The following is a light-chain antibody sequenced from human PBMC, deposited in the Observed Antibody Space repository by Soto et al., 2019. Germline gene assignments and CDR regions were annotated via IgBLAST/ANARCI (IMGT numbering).Light chain of an antibody. Sequence: DIVLTQSPGTLSLSPGERATLSCMASQSVSSSYLAWYQQKPGQAPRLLIYGASSRATGIPDRFSGSGSGTDFTLTISRLEPEDFAVYYCQPYGSWAWTFGQGTQVDIK. CDR3: QPYGSWAWT. CDR2: GAS. CDR1: QSVSSSY. J-gene: IGKJ1*01. V-gene: IGKV3-20*01.